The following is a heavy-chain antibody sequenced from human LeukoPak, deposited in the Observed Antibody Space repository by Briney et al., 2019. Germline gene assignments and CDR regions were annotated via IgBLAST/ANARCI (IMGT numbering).Heavy chain of an antibody. J-gene: IGHJ4*02. CDR3: ARGHYDVLAASYKWTPDY. CDR1: GFTFNTFN. CDR2: ITSGGDYI. Sequence: SGGSLRLSCAASGFTFNTFNMNWVRQASGKGLEWVSSITSGGDYIYYADSVKGRFTTSRDNAKNSLSLQLNSLRVEDTAVYYCARGHYDVLAASYKWTPDYWGQGTLVTVSS. D-gene: IGHD3-9*01. V-gene: IGHV3-21*01.